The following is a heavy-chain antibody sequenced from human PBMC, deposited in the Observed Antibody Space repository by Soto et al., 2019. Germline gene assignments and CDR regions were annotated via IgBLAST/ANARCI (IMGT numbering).Heavy chain of an antibody. V-gene: IGHV4-30-4*01. J-gene: IGHJ4*02. CDR3: AGDIGYCSGGSCYGYFDY. Sequence: KTSETLSLTCTVSGGSISSGDYHWSWIRQPPGKGLEWIGYIYYSGSTYYNPSLKSRVTISVDTSKNQFSLKLSSVTAADTAVYYCAGDIGYCSGGSCYGYFDYWGQGTLVTVSS. D-gene: IGHD2-15*01. CDR1: GGSISSGDYH. CDR2: IYYSGST.